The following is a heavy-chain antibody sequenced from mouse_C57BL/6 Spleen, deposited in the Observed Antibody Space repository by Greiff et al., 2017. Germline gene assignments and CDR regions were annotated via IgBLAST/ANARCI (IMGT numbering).Heavy chain of an antibody. CDR2: IRNKANGYTT. J-gene: IGHJ4*01. CDR3: ARCDGYYSYAMDY. Sequence: EVNLVESGGGLVQPGGSLSLSCAASGFTFTDYYMSWVRQPPGKALEWLGFIRNKANGYTTEYSASVKGRFTISRDKSQSILYLQMNALGAEDSATYYCARCDGYYSYAMDYWGQGTSVTVSS. CDR1: GFTFTDYY. V-gene: IGHV7-3*01. D-gene: IGHD2-3*01.